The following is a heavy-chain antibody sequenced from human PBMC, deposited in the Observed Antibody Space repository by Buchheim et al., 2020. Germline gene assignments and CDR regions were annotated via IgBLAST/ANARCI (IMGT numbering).Heavy chain of an antibody. Sequence: QVQLQESGPGLVKPSETLSLTCTVSGGSISSYYWSWIRQPPGKGLEWSGFVFNNGRAKYNPSLESRVTISIDMSQNQFSLKLTSVTAADTAVYFCARDVGDVLTGFDHWGQGTL. V-gene: IGHV4-59*01. D-gene: IGHD3-9*01. CDR1: GGSISSYY. J-gene: IGHJ4*02. CDR3: ARDVGDVLTGFDH. CDR2: VFNNGRA.